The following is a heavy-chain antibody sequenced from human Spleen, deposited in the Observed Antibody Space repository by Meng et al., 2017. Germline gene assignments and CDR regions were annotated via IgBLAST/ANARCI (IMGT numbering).Heavy chain of an antibody. CDR3: ARVYGGWSYFDY. Sequence: SETLSLTCTVSDDSISSYYWNWIRQPPGKGLEWIGFIYHNGDTNYNPSLKSRVTISVDTSKNQFSLKLVSVTAADTAVYYCARVYGGWSYFDYWGQGTLVTVSS. CDR2: IYHNGDT. CDR1: DDSISSYY. D-gene: IGHD6-19*01. J-gene: IGHJ4*02. V-gene: IGHV4-59*01.